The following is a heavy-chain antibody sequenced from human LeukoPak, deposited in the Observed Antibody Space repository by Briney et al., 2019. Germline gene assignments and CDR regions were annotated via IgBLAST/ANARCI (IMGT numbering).Heavy chain of an antibody. J-gene: IGHJ4*02. Sequence: GGSLRLSCAASGFTFSSYSMNWVRQAPGKGLEWVSSISSSSSYIYYADSVKGRFTISRDNSKNTLYLQMNSLRAEDTAVYYCAKDIRAYDRGYFDYWGQGTLVTVSS. CDR3: AKDIRAYDRGYFDY. CDR1: GFTFSSYS. D-gene: IGHD3-22*01. V-gene: IGHV3-21*04. CDR2: ISSSSSYI.